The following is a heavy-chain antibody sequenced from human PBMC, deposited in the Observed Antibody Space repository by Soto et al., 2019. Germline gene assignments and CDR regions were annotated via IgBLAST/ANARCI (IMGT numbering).Heavy chain of an antibody. Sequence: PSETLSLTCTVSGGSISTFSWNWIRRPPGKVLEWMGYIYYSGSTNYNPSLKSRVTISVDTSKKQFSLNLSSVIAADTAVYYCTRCASWSAMDVWGQGTTVTVSS. J-gene: IGHJ6*02. CDR3: TRCASWSAMDV. CDR1: GGSISTFS. CDR2: IYYSGST. V-gene: IGHV4-59*01. D-gene: IGHD6-13*01.